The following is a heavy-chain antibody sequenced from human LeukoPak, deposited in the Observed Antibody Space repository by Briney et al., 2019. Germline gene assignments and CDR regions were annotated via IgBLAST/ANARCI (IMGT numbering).Heavy chain of an antibody. V-gene: IGHV3-30-3*01. J-gene: IGHJ4*02. CDR1: GFTFSSCA. Sequence: GGSLRLSCAASGFTFSSCAMHWVRQAPVKGLNWLAVISYYGSYKYHADSVKGPFTISRDNSKNTLYLQMNSLRAEDTAVYFCARGNAAAYDISTGYYNEGVFDYWGQGTLVAASS. D-gene: IGHD3-9*01. CDR2: ISYYGSYK. CDR3: ARGNAAAYDISTGYYNEGVFDY.